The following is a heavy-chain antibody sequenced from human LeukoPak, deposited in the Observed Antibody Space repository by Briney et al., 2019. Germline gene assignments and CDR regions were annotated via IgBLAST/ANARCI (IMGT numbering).Heavy chain of an antibody. CDR1: GGSFSGYY. CDR2: IHYTGAT. CDR3: ARGITVVYYFDL. D-gene: IGHD1-20*01. V-gene: IGHV4-34*01. Sequence: SETLSLTCDVDGGSFSGYYWSWFRQPPGKGLEWIGEIHYTGATNYSPSLKGRVTISPGTSNNQVSLRMKSVTAADTAVYYCARGITVVYYFDLWGRGTLVTVSS. J-gene: IGHJ2*01.